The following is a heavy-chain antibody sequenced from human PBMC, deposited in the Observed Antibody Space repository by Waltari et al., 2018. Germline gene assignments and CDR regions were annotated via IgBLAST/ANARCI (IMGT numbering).Heavy chain of an antibody. CDR3: ARGPPHNY. V-gene: IGHV4-59*01. Sequence: QVQLQEAGPGLVKPSETLSLTSNVSGGATRRYYWSWIRQPPGKGLEWIGYIYYSGSANYNPSLKSRVTISVDTSKNQFSLKLSSVTAADTAVYYCARGPPHNYWGQGTLVTVSS. CDR1: GGATRRYY. J-gene: IGHJ4*02. CDR2: IYYSGSA.